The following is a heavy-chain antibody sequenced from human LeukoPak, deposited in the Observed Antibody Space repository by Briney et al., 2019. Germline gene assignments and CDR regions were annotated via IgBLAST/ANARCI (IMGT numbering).Heavy chain of an antibody. D-gene: IGHD6-13*01. V-gene: IGHV1-3*01. J-gene: IGHJ4*02. CDR1: GYTFTSYA. CDR3: ARAQQPPLTHFDY. Sequence: ASVKASCKASGYTFTSYAMHWVRQAPGQRLEWMGWINAGNGNTKYSQKFQGRVTITRDTSASTAYMELSSLRSEDTAVYYCARAQQPPLTHFDYWGQGTLVTVSS. CDR2: INAGNGNT.